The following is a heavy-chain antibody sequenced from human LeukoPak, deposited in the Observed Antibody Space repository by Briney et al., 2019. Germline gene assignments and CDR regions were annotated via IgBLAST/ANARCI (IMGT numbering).Heavy chain of an antibody. CDR2: IYYSGST. D-gene: IGHD3-22*01. J-gene: IGHJ4*02. CDR1: GGSISSSSYY. V-gene: IGHV4-39*01. CDR3: ARRDSSGHIMMDY. Sequence: SETLSLTCTVSGGSISSSSYYWGWIRQPPGKGLEWIGSIYYSGSTYYNPSLKSRVTISVDTSKNQFSLKLSSVTAADTAVYYCARRDSSGHIMMDYWGQGTLVTVSS.